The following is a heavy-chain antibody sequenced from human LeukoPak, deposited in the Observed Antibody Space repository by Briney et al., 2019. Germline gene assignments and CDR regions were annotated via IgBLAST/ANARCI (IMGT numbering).Heavy chain of an antibody. CDR1: GGSFTFTSHA. CDR3: AGFFYDNSGDAFDI. Sequence: ASVKVSCKASGGSFTFTSHAISWVRQAPGQGLEWMGGLIPIYGSANYAQKFQGRLTITSDESTRTVYMELSSLRPEDSAVHYCAGFFYDNSGDAFDIWGQGKMVTVFS. J-gene: IGHJ3*02. D-gene: IGHD3-22*01. V-gene: IGHV1-69*13. CDR2: LIPIYGSA.